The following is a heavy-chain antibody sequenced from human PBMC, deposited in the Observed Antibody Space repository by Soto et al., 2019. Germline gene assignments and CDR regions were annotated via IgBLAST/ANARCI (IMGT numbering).Heavy chain of an antibody. Sequence: QVQLVQSGAEVKKPGASVKVSCKASGYTFTSYGISWVRQAPGQGLEWMGWISAYNGNTNYAQKLQGRVTMTTDTSTSTDYMELRSLRSDDTAVYYCAREYYYDSSGPGGFDYWGQGTLVTVSS. CDR3: AREYYYDSSGPGGFDY. D-gene: IGHD3-22*01. V-gene: IGHV1-18*01. CDR1: GYTFTSYG. J-gene: IGHJ4*02. CDR2: ISAYNGNT.